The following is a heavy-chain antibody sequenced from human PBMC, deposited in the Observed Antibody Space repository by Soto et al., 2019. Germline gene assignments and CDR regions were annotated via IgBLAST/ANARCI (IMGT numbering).Heavy chain of an antibody. D-gene: IGHD3-10*01. J-gene: IGHJ4*02. CDR3: ARGVRIVRGGIMTAMYYFDY. V-gene: IGHV4-34*01. CDR1: GGSFSGYY. CDR2: ITNSGST. Sequence: QVQLQQWGAGLLKPSETLSLTCAVYGGSFSGYYWCWIRQPPGKGLGWIGEITNSGSTNSNPSLKCRDTITVDPAKNQYTLKLSSLTSADAAVYYGARGVRIVRGGIMTAMYYFDYWGQGTLVTVSS.